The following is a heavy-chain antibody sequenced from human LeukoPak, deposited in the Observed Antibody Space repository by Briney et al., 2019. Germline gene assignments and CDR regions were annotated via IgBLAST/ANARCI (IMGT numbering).Heavy chain of an antibody. CDR1: GYSFTSYW. J-gene: IGHJ6*03. V-gene: IGHV5-51*01. CDR2: IYPGDSDT. D-gene: IGHD6-6*01. Sequence: GESLKISCKGSGYSFTSYWIGWVRQMPGKGLEWMGIIYPGDSDTRYSPSFQGQVTISADKSISTAYLQWSSLKASDTATYYCARHLIAARNYYYYMDVWGKGTTVTVSS. CDR3: ARHLIAARNYYYYMDV.